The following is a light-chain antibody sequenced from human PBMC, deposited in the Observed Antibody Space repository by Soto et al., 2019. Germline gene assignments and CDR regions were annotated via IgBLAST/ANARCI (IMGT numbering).Light chain of an antibody. J-gene: IGLJ2*01. V-gene: IGLV3-1*01. Sequence: SYELTQPPSVSVSPGQTASITCSGDKLGDKYACWYQQKPGQSPVLVIYQDSKRPSGIPERFSGSNSGNTATLTISGTQAMDEADYYCQAWDSSRLIFVGGGTKLTVL. CDR3: QAWDSSRLIF. CDR1: KLGDKY. CDR2: QDS.